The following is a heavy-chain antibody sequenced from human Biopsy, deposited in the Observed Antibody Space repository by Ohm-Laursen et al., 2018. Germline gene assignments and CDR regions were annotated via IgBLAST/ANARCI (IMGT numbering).Heavy chain of an antibody. CDR3: ARTPRDSFWSGSYKRGLWFDP. CDR1: GGSIISCY. CDR2: VYNGGIT. D-gene: IGHD3-3*01. J-gene: IGHJ5*02. V-gene: IGHV4-59*01. Sequence: SETLSLTCRVSGGSIISCYWTWIRQPPGKGLEWIGHVYNGGITNYNPSLKSRVTISKDTSKNQFSLQVNSVTAADTAVYYCARTPRDSFWSGSYKRGLWFDPWGQGTLVSVSS.